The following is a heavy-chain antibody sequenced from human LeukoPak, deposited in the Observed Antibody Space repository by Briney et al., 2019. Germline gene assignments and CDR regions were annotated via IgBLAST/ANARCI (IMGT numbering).Heavy chain of an antibody. CDR3: AREYCSSTSCYTGTHMDV. CDR2: INPSGGST. J-gene: IGHJ6*03. V-gene: IGHV1-46*01. D-gene: IGHD2-2*02. Sequence: ASVKVSCKASGYTFTSYYMHWVRQALGQGLEWMGIINPSGGSTSYAQKFQGRVTMTRDMSTSTVYMELSSLRSEDTAVYYCAREYCSSTSCYTGTHMDVWGKGTTVTVSS. CDR1: GYTFTSYY.